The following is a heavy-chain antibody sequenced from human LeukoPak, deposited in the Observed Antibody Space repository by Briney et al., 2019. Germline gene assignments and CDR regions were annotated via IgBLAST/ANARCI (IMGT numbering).Heavy chain of an antibody. V-gene: IGHV4-39*07. Sequence: SETLSLTCTVSGGSISSSSYYWGWIRQPPGKGLEWIGSIYHSGSTYYNPSLKSRVTISVDTPKNQFSLKLSSVTAADTAVYYCARLVPSGVYYYDSSGYYRYWYFDLWGRGTLVTVSS. CDR2: IYHSGST. CDR3: ARLVPSGVYYYDSSGYYRYWYFDL. CDR1: GGSISSSSYY. J-gene: IGHJ2*01. D-gene: IGHD3-22*01.